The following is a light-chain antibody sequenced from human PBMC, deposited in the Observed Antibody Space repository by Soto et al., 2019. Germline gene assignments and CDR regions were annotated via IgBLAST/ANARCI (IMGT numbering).Light chain of an antibody. V-gene: IGKV4-1*01. CDR3: QQFYSTPYT. J-gene: IGKJ2*01. CDR1: QSLLYNSNNKNY. Sequence: DIVMTQSPDSLAVSLGERATVNCKSSQSLLYNSNNKNYLAWYQQKPGQPPKLLIYSASTRQSGVPDRFSGSGSGTDFTLTISSLQAEDVAVYYCQQFYSTPYTFGQGTKLEIK. CDR2: SAS.